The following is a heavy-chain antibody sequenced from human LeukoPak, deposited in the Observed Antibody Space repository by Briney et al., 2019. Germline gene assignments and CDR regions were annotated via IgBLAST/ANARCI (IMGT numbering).Heavy chain of an antibody. CDR3: ARDVGGGSYSNWFDP. Sequence: PSETLSLTCTVSGGSISSGSYYWSWIRQPAGKGLEWIGRIYTSGSTNYNPSLKSRVTISVDTSKNQFSLKLSSVTAADTAVYYCARDVGGGSYSNWFDPWGQGTLATVSS. CDR2: IYTSGST. V-gene: IGHV4-61*02. D-gene: IGHD2-15*01. J-gene: IGHJ5*02. CDR1: GGSISSGSYY.